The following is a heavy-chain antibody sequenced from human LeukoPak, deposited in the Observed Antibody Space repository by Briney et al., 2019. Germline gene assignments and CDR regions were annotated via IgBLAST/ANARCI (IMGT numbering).Heavy chain of an antibody. J-gene: IGHJ4*02. CDR3: XXQTGSGLFILP. Sequence: SETLSLTCTVSGVSISSSNSYWGWIRQPPGKGLEWIGSIYYSGNTYYNASLKSQVSISIDTSKNQFSLRLTSVTAADTAVYYXXXQTGSGLFILPGGQGTLVTVSS. V-gene: IGHV4-39*01. CDR2: IYYSGNT. D-gene: IGHD3/OR15-3a*01. CDR1: GVSISSSNSY.